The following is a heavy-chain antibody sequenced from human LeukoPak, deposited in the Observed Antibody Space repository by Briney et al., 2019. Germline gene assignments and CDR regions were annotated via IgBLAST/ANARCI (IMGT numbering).Heavy chain of an antibody. CDR2: INPSGGST. CDR3: ARDRKSGLSYASEY. D-gene: IGHD3-16*01. CDR1: GYTFTSYY. Sequence: WASVKVSCKASGYTFTSYYMHWVRQAPGQGLEWMGIINPSGGSTSYAQKFQGRVTITADEYATTAYVELSSLIFEDTAVYYCARDRKSGLSYASEYWGQGTLVTVSS. V-gene: IGHV1-46*01. J-gene: IGHJ4*02.